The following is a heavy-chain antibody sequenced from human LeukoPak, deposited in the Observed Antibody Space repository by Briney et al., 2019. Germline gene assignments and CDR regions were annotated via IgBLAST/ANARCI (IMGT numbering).Heavy chain of an antibody. D-gene: IGHD3-22*01. CDR2: ITNSGNSK. CDR3: ARTRSSGYSTFDY. V-gene: IGHV3-48*01. Sequence: GGSLRLSCAASGFTFSSYAMHWVRQAPGKGLEWVSYITNSGNSKSYADSVKGRFTISRDNTKNSLYLQMNGLRAEDTAVYYCARTRSSGYSTFDYWGQGILVTVSS. CDR1: GFTFSSYA. J-gene: IGHJ4*02.